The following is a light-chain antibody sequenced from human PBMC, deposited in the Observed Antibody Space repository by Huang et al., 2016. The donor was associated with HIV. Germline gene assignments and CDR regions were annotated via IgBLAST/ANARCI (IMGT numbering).Light chain of an antibody. CDR3: QQYDNWPPGLT. V-gene: IGKV3D-15*01. J-gene: IGKJ4*01. CDR2: DTF. Sequence: EIVMTQSPATLSVSPGGGATLSCRASQNVRSNLAWYQQTPGQAPRLLIYDTFTRASGVPAIFSCSVSGTEFTLTISGLQSEDFAVYYCQQYDNWPPGLTFGGGTKVEI. CDR1: QNVRSN.